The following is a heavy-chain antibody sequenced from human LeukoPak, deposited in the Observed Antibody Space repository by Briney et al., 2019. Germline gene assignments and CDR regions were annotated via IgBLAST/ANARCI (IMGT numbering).Heavy chain of an antibody. D-gene: IGHD2-2*01. CDR3: ARDRMGDCATTSCYLAY. V-gene: IGHV1-2*02. CDR2: INPNSGDT. Sequence: GASVKVSCKASGYTFTAYYLHWVRQAPGQGLEWMGWINPNSGDTNYAQKFQGRVTMTRDTSITTAYMESSRLTSDDTAIYYCARDRMGDCATTSCYLAYWGQGTLVTVSS. CDR1: GYTFTAYY. J-gene: IGHJ4*02.